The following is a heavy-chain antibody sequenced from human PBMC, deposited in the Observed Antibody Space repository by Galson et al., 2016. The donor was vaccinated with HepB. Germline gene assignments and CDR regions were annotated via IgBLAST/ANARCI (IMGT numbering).Heavy chain of an antibody. J-gene: IGHJ6*02. Sequence: SLRLSCAASGFTFSAYAMIWVRQAPGKGPAAVSSISDSGSRPYYADSVRGRFTISRDNFKNTLYLQLSSLRVEDTAVYYCAKDHTGSTVGWSDGMDVWGQGTRVTVSS. D-gene: IGHD1-7*01. CDR2: ISDSGSRP. V-gene: IGHV3-23*01. CDR1: GFTFSAYA. CDR3: AKDHTGSTVGWSDGMDV.